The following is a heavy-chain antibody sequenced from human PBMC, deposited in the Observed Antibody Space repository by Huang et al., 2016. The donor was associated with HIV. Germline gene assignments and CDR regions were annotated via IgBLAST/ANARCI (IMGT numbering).Heavy chain of an antibody. Sequence: QVQLEQWGAGLLKPSETLSLTCAVYGRSFSGYFWNWIRQSPGKGLEWIGQINDAGVTDYNPSLKSRATISVDTSKNQFSLRLTSVTAADTAIYYCAREIMISFGGPFDSWGHGNLVTVSS. D-gene: IGHD3-16*01. V-gene: IGHV4-34*02. J-gene: IGHJ5*01. CDR3: AREIMISFGGPFDS. CDR1: GRSFSGYF. CDR2: INDAGVT.